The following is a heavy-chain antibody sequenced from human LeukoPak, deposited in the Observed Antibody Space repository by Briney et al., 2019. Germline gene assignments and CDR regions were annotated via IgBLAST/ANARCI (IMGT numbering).Heavy chain of an antibody. CDR3: AKSGYFFFDY. Sequence: PGGSLRLSCAASGFIFSSYSMNWVRQAPGKGLGWVSSTSSTSSYIYYADSVKGRFTISRDNAKNSLYLQMNSLRAEDTAVYYCAKSGYFFFDYWGQGILVTVSS. D-gene: IGHD5-12*01. CDR1: GFIFSSYS. V-gene: IGHV3-21*01. CDR2: TSSTSSYI. J-gene: IGHJ4*02.